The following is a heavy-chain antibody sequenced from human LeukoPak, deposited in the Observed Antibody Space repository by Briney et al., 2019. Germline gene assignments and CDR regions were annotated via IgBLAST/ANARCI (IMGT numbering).Heavy chain of an antibody. CDR2: IYYSGST. CDR3: ARGNYYGSGSYYQVYYYYYYMDV. CDR1: DDSITMYY. D-gene: IGHD3-10*01. V-gene: IGHV4-59*01. Sequence: PSETLSLTCTVSDDSITMYYWTWIRQPPGKGLEWIGYIYYSGSTNYNPSLKSRVTISVDTSKNQFSLKLSSVTAADTAVYYCARGNYYGSGSYYQVYYYYYYMDVWGKGTTVTISS. J-gene: IGHJ6*03.